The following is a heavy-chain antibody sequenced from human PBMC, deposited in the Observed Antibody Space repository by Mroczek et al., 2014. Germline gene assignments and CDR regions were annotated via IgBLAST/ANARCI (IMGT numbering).Heavy chain of an antibody. CDR3: ATATGADAFNCVRGDCYLDY. J-gene: IGHJ4*02. CDR1: GYTLTELS. Sequence: SGAEVKKPGASVKVSCKVSGYTLTELSMHWVRQAPGKGLEWMGGFDPEDGETIYAQKFQGRVTMTEDTSTDTAYMELSSLRSEDTAVYYCATATGADAFNCVRGDCYLDYVGPGNPWSTVSS. D-gene: IGHD2-21*02. V-gene: IGHV1-24*01. CDR2: FDPEDGET.